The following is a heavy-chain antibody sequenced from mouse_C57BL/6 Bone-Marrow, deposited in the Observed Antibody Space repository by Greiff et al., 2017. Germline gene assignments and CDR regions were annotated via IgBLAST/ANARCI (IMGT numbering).Heavy chain of an antibody. V-gene: IGHV1-64*01. D-gene: IGHD2-3*01. CDR1: GYTFTSYW. Sequence: QVQLQQPGAELVKPGASVKLSCKASGYTFTSYWMHWVKQRPGQGLEWIGMINPNSGSPNYNEKFKSKATLPVDKSSSTAYMQHSSRTSEDSTVYYCAIGGGWLTYAYWGHGTLVIVS. CDR2: INPNSGSP. J-gene: IGHJ3*01. CDR3: AIGGGWLTYAY.